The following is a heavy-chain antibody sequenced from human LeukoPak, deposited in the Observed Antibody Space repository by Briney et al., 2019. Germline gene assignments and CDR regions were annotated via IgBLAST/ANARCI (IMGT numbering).Heavy chain of an antibody. CDR1: GYSFTSYW. CDR3: ARQARYSSSWSNWFDS. CDR2: IYPGDSDT. J-gene: IGHJ5*01. V-gene: IGHV5-51*07. Sequence: GESLKISCKGSGYSFTSYWIGWVHQMPGKGLEWMGIIYPGDSDTRYSPSFQGQVTISADKSISTAYLQWSSLKASDTAMYYCARQARYSSSWSNWFDSWGQGTLVTVSS. D-gene: IGHD6-13*01.